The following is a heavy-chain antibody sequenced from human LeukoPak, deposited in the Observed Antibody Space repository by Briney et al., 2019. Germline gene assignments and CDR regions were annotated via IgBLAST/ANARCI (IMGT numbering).Heavy chain of an antibody. CDR2: INSGSTTI. CDR1: GLPFSSYS. D-gene: IGHD2-8*01. Sequence: PGGSLRLSCAASGLPFSSYSMNWVRQAPGKGLEWVSYINSGSTTIYSADSVKGRFTISRDNAKNSLFLQMNSLRAEDTAVYYCARSRTSNRYFDLWGRGTLVTVSS. CDR3: ARSRTSNRYFDL. V-gene: IGHV3-48*01. J-gene: IGHJ2*01.